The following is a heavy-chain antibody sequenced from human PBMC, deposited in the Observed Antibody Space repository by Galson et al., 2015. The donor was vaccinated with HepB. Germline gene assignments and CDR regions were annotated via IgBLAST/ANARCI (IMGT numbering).Heavy chain of an antibody. J-gene: IGHJ3*01. D-gene: IGHD6-13*01. CDR1: GFAVSNNY. V-gene: IGHV3-53*04. CDR3: ARYIPAAGSAFDL. Sequence: SLRLSCAASGFAVSNNYMTWVRQAPGKGLEWVSVLYSHGSTYYADSVKGRFTISRHNSKNTLYLRMNGLRTEDTATYYCARYIPAAGSAFDLWGQGTVVTVSS. CDR2: LYSHGST.